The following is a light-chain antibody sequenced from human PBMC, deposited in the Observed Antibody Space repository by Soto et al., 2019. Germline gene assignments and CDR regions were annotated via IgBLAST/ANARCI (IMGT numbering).Light chain of an antibody. V-gene: IGKV2-28*01. CDR2: LAF. CDR1: QRLLHSNGNYF. Sequence: EIVMTQSPPSLTVTPGEPATIYCRSSQRLLHSNGNYFLDWYLQKPGQSPQLLIYLAFNRASGGPDRVSGGGAGTDFTLKISRVEAEDVRVYYCMQALESPYTFGQGTKLEIK. J-gene: IGKJ2*01. CDR3: MQALESPYT.